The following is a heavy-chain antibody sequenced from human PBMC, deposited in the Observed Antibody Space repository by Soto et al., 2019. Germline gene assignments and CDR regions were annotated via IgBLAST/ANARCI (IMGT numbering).Heavy chain of an antibody. Sequence: SVKVSCKASGGTFSSYAISWVRQAPGQGLEWMGGIIPIFGTANYEQKFQGRVTITADESTSTAYMELSSLRSEDTAVYYCARGSEGTQPSFYYYGMDVWGQGTTVTVSS. CDR1: GGTFSSYA. CDR2: IIPIFGTA. J-gene: IGHJ6*02. V-gene: IGHV1-69*13. CDR3: ARGSEGTQPSFYYYGMDV. D-gene: IGHD1-1*01.